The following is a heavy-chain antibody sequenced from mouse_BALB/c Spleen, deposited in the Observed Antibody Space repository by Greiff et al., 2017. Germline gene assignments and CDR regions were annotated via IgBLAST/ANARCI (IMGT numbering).Heavy chain of an antibody. Sequence: EVQLVESGGGLVQPGGSLRLSCATSGFTFTDYYMSWVRQPPGKALEWLGFIRNKANGYTTEYSASVKGRFTISRDNSQSILYLQMNTLRAEDSATYYCARDIRSSWYYAMDYWGQGTSVTVSS. V-gene: IGHV7-3*02. D-gene: IGHD1-1*01. CDR3: ARDIRSSWYYAMDY. CDR1: GFTFTDYY. J-gene: IGHJ4*01. CDR2: IRNKANGYTT.